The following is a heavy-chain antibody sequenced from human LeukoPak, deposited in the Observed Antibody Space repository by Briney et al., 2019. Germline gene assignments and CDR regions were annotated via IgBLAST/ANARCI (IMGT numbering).Heavy chain of an antibody. V-gene: IGHV3-43D*03. CDR3: AKDDEGYIY. D-gene: IGHD5-18*01. J-gene: IGHJ4*02. CDR2: ISWDGGST. Sequence: GGSLRLSCAASGFTFDDYAMHWVRQAPGKGLEWVSLISWDGGSTYYADSVKGRFTISRDNAKNSLHLQLNSLRAEDTAVYYCAKDDEGYIYWGQGTLVTVSS. CDR1: GFTFDDYA.